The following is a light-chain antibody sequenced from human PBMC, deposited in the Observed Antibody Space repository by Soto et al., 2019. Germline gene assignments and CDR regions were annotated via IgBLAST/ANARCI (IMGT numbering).Light chain of an antibody. Sequence: QSALTQPPSASGTPGQRVTISCSGSSSNFGSNTVNWYQQLPGTAPKLVIYSNNQRPSGVPDRFSGSKSGTSASLAISGLQSEDEADYYCVAWDDSLNGYVVFGGGPKVTVL. V-gene: IGLV1-44*01. CDR3: VAWDDSLNGYVV. CDR2: SNN. J-gene: IGLJ2*01. CDR1: SSNFGSNT.